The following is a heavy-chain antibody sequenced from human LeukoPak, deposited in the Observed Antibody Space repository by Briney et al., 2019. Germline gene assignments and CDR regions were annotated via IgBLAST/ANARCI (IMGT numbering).Heavy chain of an antibody. Sequence: SETLSLTCAVYGGSFSGYYWSWIRQPPGKGLEWIGEINHSGSTNYNPSLKSRVTISVDTSKNQFSLKLSSVTAADTAVYYCAKALWSFSCFDYWGQGTLVTVSS. CDR2: INHSGST. V-gene: IGHV4-34*01. CDR1: GGSFSGYY. CDR3: AKALWSFSCFDY. J-gene: IGHJ4*02. D-gene: IGHD3-10*01.